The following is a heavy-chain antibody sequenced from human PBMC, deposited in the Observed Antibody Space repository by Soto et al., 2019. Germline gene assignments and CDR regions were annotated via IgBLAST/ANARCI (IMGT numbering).Heavy chain of an antibody. D-gene: IGHD2-2*01. Sequence: PGGSLRLSCTASGFSFSDRYMDWVRQAPGKGLEWVGRIRTKLNRYSSDYAASVAGRFTISRDDSRNSLYLQLNSLRSEDTAVYYCASSTTSCHGGVCSLDYWGQGTMVTVSS. J-gene: IGHJ4*02. CDR2: IRTKLNRYSS. V-gene: IGHV3-72*01. CDR3: ASSTTSCHGGVCSLDY. CDR1: GFSFSDRY.